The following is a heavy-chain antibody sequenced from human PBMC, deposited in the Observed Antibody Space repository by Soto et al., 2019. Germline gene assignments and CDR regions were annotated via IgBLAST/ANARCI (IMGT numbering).Heavy chain of an antibody. D-gene: IGHD3-10*01. Sequence: QVQLVQSGAEVKKPGSSVKVSCTASGGTFNFYTINWVRQAPGQGLEWVGRVNSIVGMSHSASKLQGRVSISSNKYTGKASLDLTRLRSEDTAVYYCATTYGSGSKHFDYWGHRTQVTV. J-gene: IGHJ4*01. V-gene: IGHV1-69*02. CDR2: VNSIVGMS. CDR1: GGTFNFYT. CDR3: ATTYGSGSKHFDY.